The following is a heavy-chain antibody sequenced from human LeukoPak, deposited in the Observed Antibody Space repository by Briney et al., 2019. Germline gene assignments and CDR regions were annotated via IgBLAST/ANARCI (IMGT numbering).Heavy chain of an antibody. D-gene: IGHD3-9*01. J-gene: IGHJ4*02. CDR1: GGSFSDYY. CDR2: IYYSGST. V-gene: IGHV4-34*01. CDR3: VRQSDDILTGYWPDY. Sequence: PSETLSLTCAVYGGSFSDYYWSWIRQPPGQGLEWIGTIYYSGSTYYNPSLKSRVTISLDTSKNQFSLKLSSVTAADTAVYYCVRQSDDILTGYWPDYWGQGTLVTVSS.